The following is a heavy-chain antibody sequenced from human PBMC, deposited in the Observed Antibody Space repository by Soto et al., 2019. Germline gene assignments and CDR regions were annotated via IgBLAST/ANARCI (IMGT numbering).Heavy chain of an antibody. Sequence: SETLSLTCAVSGGSISSSNWWSWVRQPPGKGLEWIGEIYHSGSTNYNPSLKSRVTISVDKSKNQFSLKLSSVTAADTAVYYCARLTRGNYYDSSGYEHGDFDYWGQGTLVTVSS. CDR2: IYHSGST. J-gene: IGHJ4*02. CDR1: GGSISSSNW. D-gene: IGHD3-22*01. V-gene: IGHV4-4*02. CDR3: ARLTRGNYYDSSGYEHGDFDY.